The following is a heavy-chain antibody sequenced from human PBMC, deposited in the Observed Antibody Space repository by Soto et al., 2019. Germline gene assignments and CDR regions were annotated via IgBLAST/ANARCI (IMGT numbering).Heavy chain of an antibody. D-gene: IGHD6-19*01. CDR3: ERVGHSSGWAYHLDY. CDR2: IISSGSTT. J-gene: IGHJ4*02. CDR1: GFTFSDYY. V-gene: IGHV3-11*01. Sequence: PGGSLRLSCAASGFTFSDYYMSWIRQAPGKGLEWVSKIISSGSTTYYADSVKGRFTISRDNTKNSLYLQMNSMGAEDTAVYYCERVGHSSGWAYHLDYWGQGTLVTVSS.